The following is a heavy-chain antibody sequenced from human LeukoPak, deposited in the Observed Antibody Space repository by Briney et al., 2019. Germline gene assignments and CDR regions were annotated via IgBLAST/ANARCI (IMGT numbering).Heavy chain of an antibody. CDR2: ISGSGIST. Sequence: GGSLRLSCAASGFTFSNCAMSWVRQAPGKGLEWVSTISGSGISTNYADSVEGRFTISRDNSKDTLYLQMDSLRAEDTAVFYCAFPRAGEYYRSDFDYWGQGTLVTVSS. CDR3: AFPRAGEYYRSDFDY. D-gene: IGHD4-17*01. J-gene: IGHJ4*02. CDR1: GFTFSNCA. V-gene: IGHV3-23*01.